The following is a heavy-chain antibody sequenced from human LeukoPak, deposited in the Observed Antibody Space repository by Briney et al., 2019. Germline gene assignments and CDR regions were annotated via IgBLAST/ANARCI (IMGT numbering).Heavy chain of an antibody. V-gene: IGHV2-70*11. CDR2: IDWGDDK. D-gene: IGHD5-24*01. Sequence: ASGPTLVNPTQTLTLTCTFSGFSLSTSGMCVSWIRQPPGKALEWLARIDWGDDKYYSTSLKTRLTISKDTSKNQVVLTMTNMDPVDTATYYCARIRRDGYNTYYYGMDVWGQGTTVTVSS. CDR1: GFSLSTSGMC. J-gene: IGHJ6*02. CDR3: ARIRRDGYNTYYYGMDV.